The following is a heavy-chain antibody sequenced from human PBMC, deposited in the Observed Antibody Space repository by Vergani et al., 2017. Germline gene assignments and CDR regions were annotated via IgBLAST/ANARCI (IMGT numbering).Heavy chain of an antibody. J-gene: IGHJ2*01. V-gene: IGHV4-59*11. CDR2: IYYSGST. CDR3: ARVIGSGAYYDWYFDL. D-gene: IGHD3-22*01. CDR1: GGSISSHY. Sequence: QVQLQESGPGLAKPSETLSLTCTVSGGSISSHYWSWIRQPPGKGLDWIGYIYYSGSTNYNPSLKSRVTISADTSKNQFSLKLSSVTAADTAVYYCARVIGSGAYYDWYFDLWGRGTLVTVSS.